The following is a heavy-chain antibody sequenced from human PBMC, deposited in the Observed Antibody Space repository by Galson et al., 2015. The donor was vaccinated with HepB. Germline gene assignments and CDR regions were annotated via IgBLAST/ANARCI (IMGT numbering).Heavy chain of an antibody. D-gene: IGHD6-19*01. Sequence: SLGVECVASGFNYSSHSLKGVGEAQGEGLGGGRSFRRSSGHIYYEESVKGRFTISRVNAKNSLYLQMNSLRAEDTAVYYCARDGAQWLAQYYFDYWGQGALVTVSS. V-gene: IGHV3-21*01. CDR1: GFNYSSHS. J-gene: IGHJ4*02. CDR2: FRRSSGHI. CDR3: ARDGAQWLAQYYFDY.